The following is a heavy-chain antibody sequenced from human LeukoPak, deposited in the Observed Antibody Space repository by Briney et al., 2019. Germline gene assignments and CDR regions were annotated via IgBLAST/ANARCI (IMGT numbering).Heavy chain of an antibody. V-gene: IGHV1-8*03. CDR1: GYTFTSYD. J-gene: IGHJ5*02. CDR3: ARGPPALIAAAGTRYNWFDP. D-gene: IGHD6-13*01. CDR2: MNPNSGNT. Sequence: GASVKVSCKASGYTFTSYDINWVRQATGQGLEWMGWMNPNSGNTGYAQKFQGRVTITRNTSISTAYMELSSLRSEDTAVYYCARGPPALIAAAGTRYNWFDPWGQGTLVTVSS.